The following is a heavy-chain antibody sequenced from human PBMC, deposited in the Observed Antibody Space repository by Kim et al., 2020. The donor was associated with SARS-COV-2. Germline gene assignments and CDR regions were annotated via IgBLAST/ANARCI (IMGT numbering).Heavy chain of an antibody. V-gene: IGHV1-18*04. D-gene: IGHD3-10*01. J-gene: IGHJ4*02. CDR1: GYTFTSYG. CDR3: ARGPKRVYGAGFRAVDY. CDR2: ISAYNGNT. Sequence: ASVKVSCKASGYTFTSYGISWVRQAPGQGLEWMGWISAYNGNTNYAQKLQGRVTMTTDTSTSTAYMELRSLRSDDTAVYYCARGPKRVYGAGFRAVDYWGQGTLVTVSS.